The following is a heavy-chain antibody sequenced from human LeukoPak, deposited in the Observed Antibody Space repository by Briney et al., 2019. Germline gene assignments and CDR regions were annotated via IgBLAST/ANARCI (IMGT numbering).Heavy chain of an antibody. CDR2: IYTSGST. Sequence: PSETLSLTCTVSGGSISSGSYYWSWIRQPAGKGLEWIGRIYTSGSTNYNPSLKSRVTISVDTSKNQFSLKLSSVTAADTAVYYCARDTGGYNWNHGAPNWFDPWGQGTLVTVSS. V-gene: IGHV4-61*02. CDR3: ARDTGGYNWNHGAPNWFDP. J-gene: IGHJ5*02. CDR1: GGSISSGSYY. D-gene: IGHD1-14*01.